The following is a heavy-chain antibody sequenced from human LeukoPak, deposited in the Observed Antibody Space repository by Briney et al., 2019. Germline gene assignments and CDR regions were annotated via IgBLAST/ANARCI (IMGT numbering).Heavy chain of an antibody. CDR3: ARDYQIPSGSYAEYFQH. CDR1: GYTFTGYY. Sequence: ASVKVSCKASGYTFTGYYMHWVRQAPGQELEWMGWINPNSGGTNYAQKFQGRVTMTRDTSISTGYMELSRLRSDDTAVYHCARDYQIPSGSYAEYFQHWGQGTLVTVSS. V-gene: IGHV1-2*02. D-gene: IGHD1-26*01. J-gene: IGHJ1*01. CDR2: INPNSGGT.